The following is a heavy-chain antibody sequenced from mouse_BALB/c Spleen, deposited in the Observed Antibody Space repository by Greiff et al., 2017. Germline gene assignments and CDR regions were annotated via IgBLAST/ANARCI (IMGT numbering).Heavy chain of an antibody. Sequence: EVQRVESGGGLVKPGGSLKLSCAASGFTFSDYGMAWVRQAPGKGLEWVAFISNLAYSIYYAATVTGRFTISRENAKNTLYLEMSSLRSEDTAMYYCARGGLRAMDYWGQGTSVTVSS. D-gene: IGHD3-3*01. CDR1: GFTFSDYG. V-gene: IGHV5-15*02. CDR3: ARGGLRAMDY. J-gene: IGHJ4*01. CDR2: ISNLAYSI.